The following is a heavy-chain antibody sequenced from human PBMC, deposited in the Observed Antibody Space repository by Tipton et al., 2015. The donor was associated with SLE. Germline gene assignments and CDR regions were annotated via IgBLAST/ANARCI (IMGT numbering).Heavy chain of an antibody. J-gene: IGHJ3*02. CDR3: ARRRIAAAGLWAFDI. V-gene: IGHV4-38-2*01. CDR1: GYSISSGYY. Sequence: TLSLTCAVSGYSISSGYYWGWIRQPPGKGLEWIGSIYHSGSTYYNPSLKSRVTLSVDTSKNQFSLKLSSVTAADTAVYYCARRRIAAAGLWAFDIWGQGTMVTVSS. D-gene: IGHD6-13*01. CDR2: IYHSGST.